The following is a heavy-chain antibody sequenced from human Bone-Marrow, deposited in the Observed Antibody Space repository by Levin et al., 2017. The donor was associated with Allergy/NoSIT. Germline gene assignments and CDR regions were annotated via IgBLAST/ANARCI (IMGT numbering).Heavy chain of an antibody. V-gene: IGHV3-23*01. CDR1: GFTFITYA. Sequence: GESLKISCAASGFTFITYAMNWVRHAPGKGLEWVSGIGGNNGRTYYADSVKGRFTISRDNSKTTVYLQMNSLRAEGTALYYCAKGSRGAGYWYLDLWGRGTLVTVSS. J-gene: IGHJ2*01. CDR2: IGGNNGRT. D-gene: IGHD1-26*01. CDR3: AKGSRGAGYWYLDL.